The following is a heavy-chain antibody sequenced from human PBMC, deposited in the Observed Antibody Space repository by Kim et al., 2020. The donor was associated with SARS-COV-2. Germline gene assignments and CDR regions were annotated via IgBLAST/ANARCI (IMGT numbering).Heavy chain of an antibody. Sequence: GGSLRLSCATAGFTFSGSAIHWVRQASGKGLEWVGRIRSKANDHATDYAPSLKGRFTFSRNDSQSTAYLQMNSLKTDDTAVYYCITIIGVVYKWGQGTLV. D-gene: IGHD3-3*01. V-gene: IGHV3-73*01. CDR2: IRSKANDHAT. CDR1: GFTFSGSA. J-gene: IGHJ4*02. CDR3: ITIIGVVYK.